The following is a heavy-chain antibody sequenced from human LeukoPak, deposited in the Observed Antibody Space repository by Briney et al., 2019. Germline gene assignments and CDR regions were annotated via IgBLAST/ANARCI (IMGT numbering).Heavy chain of an antibody. CDR3: AKDLGSSFSSNFDY. V-gene: IGHV3-9*01. CDR1: GFTFDDYG. D-gene: IGHD6-6*01. CDR2: TSWNSGSI. Sequence: TGRSLRLSCVASGFTFDDYGMHRVRQAPGKGLEWVSGTSWNSGSIGYADSVKGRFTISRDNAKNSLYLQMNSLRAEDTALYYCAKDLGSSFSSNFDYWGQGTLVTVSS. J-gene: IGHJ4*02.